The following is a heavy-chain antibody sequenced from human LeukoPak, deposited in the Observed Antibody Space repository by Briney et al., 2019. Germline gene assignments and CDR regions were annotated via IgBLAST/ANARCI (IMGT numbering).Heavy chain of an antibody. CDR3: ARSWDARLNFDY. CDR2: IYSGGST. Sequence: GGSLRLSCAASGFIVSNNYMNWVRQAPGKGLEWVSVIYSGGSTYYADSVKGRFTISRDNSKNTVDLQMNDLRGDDTAVYYCARSWDARLNFDYWGQGTLVTVSS. D-gene: IGHD1-26*01. V-gene: IGHV3-66*02. J-gene: IGHJ4*02. CDR1: GFIVSNNY.